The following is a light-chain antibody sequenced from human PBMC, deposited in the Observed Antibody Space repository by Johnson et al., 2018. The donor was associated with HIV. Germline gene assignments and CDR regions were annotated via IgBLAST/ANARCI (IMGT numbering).Light chain of an antibody. V-gene: IGLV1-51*01. Sequence: QSVLTQPPSVSAAPGQKVTISCSGSSSNIGNNYVSWYQQLPGTAPKLLIYDNNMRPSGIPDRFSGSKSGTSATLGITGLQTGDGADYYCGTWDSSLSAGVFGQWTKVTVL. CDR1: SSNIGNNY. CDR3: GTWDSSLSAGV. J-gene: IGLJ1*01. CDR2: DNN.